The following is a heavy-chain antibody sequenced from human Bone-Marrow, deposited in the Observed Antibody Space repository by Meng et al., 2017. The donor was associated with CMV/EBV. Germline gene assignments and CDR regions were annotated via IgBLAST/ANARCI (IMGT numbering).Heavy chain of an antibody. Sequence: GESLKISCETSGFTFSSYDMHWVRQAPGKGLEWVAFIRYDGSNKYYADSVKGRFTISRDNSKNTLYLQMNSLRAEDTAVYYCAKRAPTTVTIDYWGQGTLVTVSS. J-gene: IGHJ4*02. CDR3: AKRAPTTVTIDY. V-gene: IGHV3-30*02. D-gene: IGHD4-17*01. CDR1: GFTFSSYD. CDR2: IRYDGSNK.